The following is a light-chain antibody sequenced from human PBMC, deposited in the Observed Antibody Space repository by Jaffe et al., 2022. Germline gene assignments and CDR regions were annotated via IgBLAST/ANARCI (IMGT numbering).Light chain of an antibody. J-gene: IGLJ1*01. CDR2: QDV. CDR1: KLGNTY. Sequence: SFELTQPPSVSVSPGQTASITCSGDKLGNTYASWYQQKAGQSPVLVIYQDVKRPSGIPERFAGSSSGKTATLTISGTQAMDEGEYFCQAWDTSAANYVFGPGTKVTVL. CDR3: QAWDTSAANYV. V-gene: IGLV3-1*01.